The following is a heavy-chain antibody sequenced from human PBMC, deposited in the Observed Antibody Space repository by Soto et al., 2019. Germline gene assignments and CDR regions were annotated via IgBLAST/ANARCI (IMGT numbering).Heavy chain of an antibody. CDR2: INHSGST. V-gene: IGHV4-34*01. CDR1: GGSFSGYY. CDR3: AGGYGRNFDY. J-gene: IGHJ4*02. D-gene: IGHD3-10*01. Sequence: QVQLQQWGAGLLKPSETLSLTCAVYGGSFSGYYWSWIRQPPGKGLEWIGEINHSGSTNYNPSLKRRVTISVDASKNQFSLKLSSVTAADTAVYYCAGGYGRNFDYWGQGTLVTVSS.